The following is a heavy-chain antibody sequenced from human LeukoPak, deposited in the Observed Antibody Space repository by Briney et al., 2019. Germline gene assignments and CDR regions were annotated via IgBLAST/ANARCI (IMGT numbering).Heavy chain of an antibody. CDR2: LKQDGSQT. V-gene: IGHV3-7*03. CDR1: GFTFSMYW. CDR3: AKENNWNDGRFNYFDY. Sequence: GSLRLSCVASGFTFSMYWMTWFRQAPGKGLEWVANLKQDGSQTNYVDSVKGRFAISRDNAKKSLYLQMNGLRAEDTAVYYCAKENNWNDGRFNYFDYWGQGTLVTVSS. J-gene: IGHJ4*02. D-gene: IGHD1-20*01.